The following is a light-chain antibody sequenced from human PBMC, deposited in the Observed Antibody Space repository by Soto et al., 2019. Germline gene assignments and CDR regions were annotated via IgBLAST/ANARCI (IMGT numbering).Light chain of an antibody. CDR1: QSLLHSNGYNY. J-gene: IGKJ5*01. Sequence: DIVMTQSPLSLPVTPGEPASISCRSSQSLLHSNGYNYLDWYLQKPGQSPQLLIYLGSNRASGVPDRFIGSGSGTDFTVKISRVEAEDVGVYYCMQALQTPTFGQGTRLEIK. CDR3: MQALQTPT. CDR2: LGS. V-gene: IGKV2-28*01.